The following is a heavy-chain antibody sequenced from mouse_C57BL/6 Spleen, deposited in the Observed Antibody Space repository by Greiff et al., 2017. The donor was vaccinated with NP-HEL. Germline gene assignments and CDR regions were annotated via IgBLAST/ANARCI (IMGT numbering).Heavy chain of an antibody. D-gene: IGHD1-1*01. V-gene: IGHV1-69*01. CDR1: GYTFTSYW. CDR2: IDPSDSYT. Sequence: QVQLQQPGAELVMPGASVKLSCKASGYTFTSYWMHWVKQRPGQGLEWIGEIDPSDSYTNYNQKFKGKSTLTVDKSSSTAYMQLSSLTSEDSAVYYCGRVLITTVVTRSFDVWGTGTTVTVAS. CDR3: GRVLITTVVTRSFDV. J-gene: IGHJ1*03.